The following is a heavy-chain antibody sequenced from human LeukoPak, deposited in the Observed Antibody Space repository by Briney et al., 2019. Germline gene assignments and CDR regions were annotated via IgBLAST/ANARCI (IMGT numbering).Heavy chain of an antibody. J-gene: IGHJ5*02. CDR2: IKQDGSEK. CDR3: ARIALGYCSGGSCYSIPWFDP. CDR1: GFTFSDNW. V-gene: IGHV3-7*01. D-gene: IGHD2-15*01. Sequence: GGSLRLSCEASGFTFSDNWMTWVRQAPGQGLEWVATIKQDGSEKYYVDSVRGRFTISRDNAKNSLSLQMNSLRAEDTAVYYCARIALGYCSGGSCYSIPWFDPWGKGTLVTVSS.